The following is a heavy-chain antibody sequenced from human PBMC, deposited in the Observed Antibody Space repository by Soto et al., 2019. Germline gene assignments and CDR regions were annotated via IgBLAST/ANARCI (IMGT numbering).Heavy chain of an antibody. CDR1: GFTFSVYP. CDR3: ARRPNNGFWYFDL. V-gene: IGHV3-21*01. J-gene: IGHJ2*01. CDR2: ISSSSNYI. Sequence: NPGGSLRLSCAASGFTFSVYPMNWVRHSPGKGLEWVSSISSSSNYIYYADSVKGRFTISRGNTKNSLHLQMNSLRAEDTAVYYCARRPNNGFWYFDLWGRGTLVTVSS. D-gene: IGHD2-8*01.